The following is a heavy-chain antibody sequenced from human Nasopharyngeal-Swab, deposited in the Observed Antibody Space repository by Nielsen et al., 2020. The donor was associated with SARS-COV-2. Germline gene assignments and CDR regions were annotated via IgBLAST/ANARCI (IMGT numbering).Heavy chain of an antibody. CDR2: IYDSGST. CDR1: GGSVSSGSYY. Sequence: SETLSLTCTVSGGSVSSGSYYWSWIRQPPGKGLEWIGYIYDSGSTNYNPTLKSRVTISVDTSKNQFSLKLSSVTAADTAVYYCARARVGGSYGEGMDYWGQGTLVTVSS. D-gene: IGHD1-26*01. CDR3: ARARVGGSYGEGMDY. J-gene: IGHJ4*02. V-gene: IGHV4-61*01.